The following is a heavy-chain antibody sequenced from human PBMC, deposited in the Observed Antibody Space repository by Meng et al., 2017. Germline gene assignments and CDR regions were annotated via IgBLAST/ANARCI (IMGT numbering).Heavy chain of an antibody. CDR3: ASATYYYGSGSYYTPNAFDI. V-gene: IGHV3-48*03. CDR1: GFTFSSYE. J-gene: IGHJ3*02. Sequence: LTGAASGFTFSSYEMNWVRQAPGKGLEWVSYISSSGSTIYYADSVKGRFTISRDNAKNSLYLQMNSLRAEDTALYYCASATYYYGSGSYYTPNAFDIWGQGTMVTVSS. D-gene: IGHD3-10*01. CDR2: ISSSGSTI.